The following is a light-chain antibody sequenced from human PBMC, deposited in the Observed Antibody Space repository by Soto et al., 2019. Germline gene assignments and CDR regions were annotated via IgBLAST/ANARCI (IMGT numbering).Light chain of an antibody. Sequence: EIVLTQSPGTLSLSPGERATLSCRASQSVTINYLAWYQQKPGQAPRLLVYGASTRATGIPDRFRGSGSGTDFTLTISRLEPEDFALYYCQQYGSSPFTFGPGTKVDIK. CDR2: GAS. V-gene: IGKV3-20*01. CDR3: QQYGSSPFT. J-gene: IGKJ3*01. CDR1: QSVTINY.